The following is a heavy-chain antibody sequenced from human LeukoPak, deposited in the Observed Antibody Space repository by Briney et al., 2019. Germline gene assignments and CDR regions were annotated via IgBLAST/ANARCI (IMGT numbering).Heavy chain of an antibody. CDR3: ARRRWVGANDY. CDR1: GGTFSSYA. J-gene: IGHJ4*02. D-gene: IGHD1-26*01. Sequence: EASVKVSCKASGGTFSSYAISWVRQAPGQGLEWMGWMNPNSGNTGYAQKFQGRVTMTRNTSISTAYMELSSLRSEDTAVYYCARRRWVGANDYWGQGTLVTVSS. V-gene: IGHV1-8*02. CDR2: MNPNSGNT.